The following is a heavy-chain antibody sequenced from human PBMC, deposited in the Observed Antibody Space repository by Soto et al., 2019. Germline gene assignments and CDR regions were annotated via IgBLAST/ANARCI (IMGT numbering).Heavy chain of an antibody. V-gene: IGHV4-39*02. CDR1: GGSISSSSYY. CDR2: IYYSGST. J-gene: IGHJ4*02. D-gene: IGHD3-10*01. CDR3: SRDGSGTIQRDFDD. Sequence: SETLSLTCTVSGGSISSSSYYWGWIRQPPGKGLEWIGSIYYSGSTYYNPSLKSRVTISVDTSKNQFSLKLSSVTAADTAVYYCSRDGSGTIQRDFDDWGQGTLVTVCS.